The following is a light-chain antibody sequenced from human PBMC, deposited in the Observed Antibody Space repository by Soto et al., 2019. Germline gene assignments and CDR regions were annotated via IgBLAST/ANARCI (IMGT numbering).Light chain of an antibody. CDR2: EVS. V-gene: IGLV2-14*01. CDR1: SSGVGGYNY. Sequence: QSVLTQPASVSGSPGQSITISCTGTSSGVGGYNYVSWYQQHPGKAPKLMIYEVSNRPSGVSNRFSGSKSGNTASLTISGLQAEDEADYYCSSFTSINTWVFGGGTKLTVL. CDR3: SSFTSINTWV. J-gene: IGLJ3*02.